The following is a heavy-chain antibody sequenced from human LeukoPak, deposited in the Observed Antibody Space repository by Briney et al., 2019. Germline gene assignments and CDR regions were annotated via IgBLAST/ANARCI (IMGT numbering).Heavy chain of an antibody. CDR2: ISSSSGHR. CDR1: GFTFSDYY. CDR3: ARTTASNWFDP. V-gene: IGHV3-11*06. D-gene: IGHD1-14*01. J-gene: IGHJ5*02. Sequence: GGSLRLSCAVSGFTFSDYYMSWIRQAPGKGLEWVSYISSSSGHRKYADSVKGRFTISRDNAKNSPYLQMNSLRAEDTAVYYCARTTASNWFDPWGQGTLVTVSS.